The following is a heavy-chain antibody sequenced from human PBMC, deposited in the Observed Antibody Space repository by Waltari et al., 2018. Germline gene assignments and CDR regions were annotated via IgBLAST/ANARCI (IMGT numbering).Heavy chain of an antibody. CDR1: GETVSSNRAA. Sequence: QGRLQQSGPGLVEPSQILSLTCVISGETVSSNRAAWNWIRQSTSRGLEWLGRTYYRSKWFNQYAVSVKSRITNNPDTSKNQFSLQLNSVTPEDTAVYYCARGNLYFDYWGQGTLVTVSS. CDR2: TYYRSKWFN. J-gene: IGHJ4*02. V-gene: IGHV6-1*01. CDR3: ARGNLYFDY.